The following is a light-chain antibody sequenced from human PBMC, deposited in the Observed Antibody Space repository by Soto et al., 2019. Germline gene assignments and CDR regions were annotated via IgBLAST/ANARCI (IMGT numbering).Light chain of an antibody. CDR2: DVS. CDR1: SSDVGAYNY. J-gene: IGLJ3*02. V-gene: IGLV2-14*03. Sequence: QSALTQPASVSGSPGQSITISCTGTSSDVGAYNYVSWYQQHPGKPPKLMIYDVSNRPSGVSNRFSGSKSGNTASLTISGLQAEDEADYYCISSTTNNGRVFGGGTKVTVL. CDR3: ISSTTNNGRV.